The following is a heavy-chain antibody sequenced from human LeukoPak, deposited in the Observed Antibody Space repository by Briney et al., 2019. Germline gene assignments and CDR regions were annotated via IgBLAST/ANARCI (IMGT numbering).Heavy chain of an antibody. CDR1: GGSISSGGYS. CDR2: IYHSGST. V-gene: IGHV4-30-2*01. J-gene: IGHJ5*02. Sequence: SQTLSLTCAVSGGSISSGGYSWSWIRQPPGKGLEWIGYIYHSGSTYYNPSLKSRATISVDRSKNQFSLKLSSVTAADTAVYYCARAGSGSYLVWFDPWGQGTLVTVSS. D-gene: IGHD3-10*01. CDR3: ARAGSGSYLVWFDP.